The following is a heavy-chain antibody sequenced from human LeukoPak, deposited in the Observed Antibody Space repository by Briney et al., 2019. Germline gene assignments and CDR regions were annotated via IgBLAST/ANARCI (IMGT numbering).Heavy chain of an antibody. CDR1: GGTFSSYA. D-gene: IGHD2-2*02. Sequence: GSSVKVSCKASGGTFSSYAISWVRQAPGQGLEWMGGIIPIFGTANHAQKFQGRVTITTDESTSTAYMELSSLRSEDTAVYYCARGSIFCSSTSCYTSWFDPWGQGTLVTVSS. CDR3: ARGSIFCSSTSCYTSWFDP. CDR2: IIPIFGTA. J-gene: IGHJ5*02. V-gene: IGHV1-69*05.